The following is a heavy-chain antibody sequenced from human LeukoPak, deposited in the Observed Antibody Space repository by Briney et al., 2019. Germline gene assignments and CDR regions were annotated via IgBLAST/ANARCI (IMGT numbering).Heavy chain of an antibody. CDR2: ISGSGGST. D-gene: IGHD6-13*01. Sequence: GGSLRLSCAASGFTVGSNYMSWVRQAPGKGLEWVSAISGSGGSTYYADSVKGRFTISRDNSKNTLYLQMNSLRAEDTAVYYCAKDESEAAAGTEPTHWGQGTLVTVSS. CDR1: GFTVGSNY. CDR3: AKDESEAAAGTEPTH. J-gene: IGHJ4*02. V-gene: IGHV3-23*01.